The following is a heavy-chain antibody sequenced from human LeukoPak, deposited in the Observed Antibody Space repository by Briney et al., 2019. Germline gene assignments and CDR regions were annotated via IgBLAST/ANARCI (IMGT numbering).Heavy chain of an antibody. V-gene: IGHV4-59*01. J-gene: IGHJ3*02. Sequence: SETLSLTCTVSGDSINDYYWNWIRQPPGKGLEWMVYIYYSGSTDYNPSLKSRVTMSVDTSKNQFSLKMNSVTAADTAVYYCARGGARGSSAFDIWGQGTMVTVSA. D-gene: IGHD3-10*01. CDR1: GDSINDYY. CDR3: ARGGARGSSAFDI. CDR2: IYYSGST.